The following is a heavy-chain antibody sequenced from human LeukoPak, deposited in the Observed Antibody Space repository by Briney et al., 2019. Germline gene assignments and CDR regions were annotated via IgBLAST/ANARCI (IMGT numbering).Heavy chain of an antibody. V-gene: IGHV1-69*13. J-gene: IGHJ6*03. CDR3: ARGGYSYGYWYYYMDV. Sequence: GASVKVSCKASGYTFTGYYMHWVRQAPGQGLEWMGGIIPIFGTANYAQKFQGRVTITADESTSTAYMELSSLRSEDTAVYYCARGGYSYGYWYYYMDVWGKGTTVTISS. D-gene: IGHD5-18*01. CDR2: IIPIFGTA. CDR1: GYTFTGYY.